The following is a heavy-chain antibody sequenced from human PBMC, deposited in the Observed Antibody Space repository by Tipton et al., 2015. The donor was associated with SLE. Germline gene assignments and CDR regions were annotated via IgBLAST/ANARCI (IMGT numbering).Heavy chain of an antibody. J-gene: IGHJ4*02. CDR1: GGSINSNY. V-gene: IGHV4-59*08. Sequence: TLSLTCSVSGGSINSNYWIWIRQPPGKGLEWIGYISYGGGTNYNPSLKSRVTISVDTSKNQFSLKLSSVTAADTAVYYCARSFPRFFDYWGRGTLVTVSS. CDR3: ARSFPRFFDY. CDR2: ISYGGGT.